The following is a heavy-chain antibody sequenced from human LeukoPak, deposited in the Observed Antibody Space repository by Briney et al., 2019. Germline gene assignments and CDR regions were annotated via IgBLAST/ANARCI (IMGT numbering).Heavy chain of an antibody. Sequence: LGESLKISCKGSGYSFTGYWIGWVRQMPGKGLEWMGIIYPGDSDTRYSPSFQGQVTISADKSISTAYLQWSSLKASDTAMYYCARSPRDTAMGFVAYYFDYWGQGTLVTVSS. CDR1: GYSFTGYW. V-gene: IGHV5-51*01. J-gene: IGHJ4*02. D-gene: IGHD5-18*01. CDR3: ARSPRDTAMGFVAYYFDY. CDR2: IYPGDSDT.